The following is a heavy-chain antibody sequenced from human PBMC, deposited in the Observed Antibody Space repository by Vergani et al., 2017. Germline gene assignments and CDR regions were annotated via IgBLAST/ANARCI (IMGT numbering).Heavy chain of an antibody. Sequence: QVQLQESGPGLLKPSETLSLTCTVSGYSISSGYYWGWIRQPPGKGLEWIGSIYHSGSTYYNPSLKSRVTISVDTSKNQFSLKLSSVTAADTAVYYCARLLVRGDTTIDYWGQGTLVTVSS. CDR1: GYSISSGYY. J-gene: IGHJ4*02. V-gene: IGHV4-38-2*02. D-gene: IGHD3-10*01. CDR2: IYHSGST. CDR3: ARLLVRGDTTIDY.